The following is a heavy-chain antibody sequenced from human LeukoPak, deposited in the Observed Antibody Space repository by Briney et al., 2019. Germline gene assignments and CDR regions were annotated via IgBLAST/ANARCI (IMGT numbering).Heavy chain of an antibody. V-gene: IGHV3-30*02. D-gene: IGHD3-22*01. CDR3: AKDRSYYDSTGYRYFDY. CDR2: IRYDGSIK. CDR1: GFTFSNSG. Sequence: GGSLRLSCAASGFTFSNSGMHWVRQAPGKGLEWVAFIRYDGSIKHFADSVQGRFTISRDNSENTLYLQMNNLRAEDTAVYYCAKDRSYYDSTGYRYFDYWGQGTLVTVSS. J-gene: IGHJ4*02.